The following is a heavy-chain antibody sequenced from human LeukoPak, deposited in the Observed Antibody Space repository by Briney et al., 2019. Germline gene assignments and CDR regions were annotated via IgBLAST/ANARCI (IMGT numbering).Heavy chain of an antibody. D-gene: IGHD3-16*02. CDR3: ARGRDMITFGGVIVDY. CDR1: GYTFTSYG. CDR2: ISAYNGNT. J-gene: IGHJ4*02. V-gene: IGHV1-18*01. Sequence: ASVKVSCKASGYTFTSYGISWVRQAPGQGLEWMGWISAYNGNTNYAQKLQGRVTMTTDTSTSTAYMELRSLRSDGTAVYYCARGRDMITFGGVIVDYWGQGTLVTVSS.